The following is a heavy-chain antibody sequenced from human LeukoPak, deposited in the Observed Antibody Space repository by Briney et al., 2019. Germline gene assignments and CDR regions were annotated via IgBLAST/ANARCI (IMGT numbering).Heavy chain of an antibody. J-gene: IGHJ4*02. Sequence: PSETLSLTCAVYGGSFSGYYWSWIRQPPGKGLEWIGEINHSGSTNYNPSLKSRVTISVDTSKNQFSLKLSSVTAADTAVYYCARAIYNWNYLFDYWGQGTLVTVSS. CDR1: GGSFSGYY. D-gene: IGHD1-7*01. V-gene: IGHV4-34*01. CDR2: INHSGST. CDR3: ARAIYNWNYLFDY.